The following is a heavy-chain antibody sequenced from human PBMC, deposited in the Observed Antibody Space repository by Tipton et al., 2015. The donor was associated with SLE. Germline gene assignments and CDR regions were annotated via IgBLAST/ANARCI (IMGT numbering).Heavy chain of an antibody. D-gene: IGHD2-2*01. V-gene: IGHV3-66*01. CDR2: IFSGGSA. J-gene: IGHJ4*02. Sequence: SLRLSCVASGFTVSNNYMSWVRQAPGKGLEWVSVIFSGGSAYYADSVMGRFTISRDNSKNTVYLQMNGLRAEDSAVYYCAQDYSCTSTSCSGFEYWGQGTRVTVSS. CDR3: AQDYSCTSTSCSGFEY. CDR1: GFTVSNNY.